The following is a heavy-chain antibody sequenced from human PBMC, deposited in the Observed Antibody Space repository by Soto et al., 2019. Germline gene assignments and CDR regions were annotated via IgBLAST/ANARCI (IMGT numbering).Heavy chain of an antibody. J-gene: IGHJ4*02. CDR1: GFTFSSDA. D-gene: IGHD2-2*01. CDR2: ISGSGGST. Sequence: EVQLLESGGGLVQPGGSLRLSCAASGFTFSSDAMSWVRQAPGKGLEWVSAISGSGGSTYYADSVKGRFTISRDNSKNTLYLQMNSLRAEDTAVYYCAKGELPAYCSSTSCYALFDYWGQGTLVTVSS. CDR3: AKGELPAYCSSTSCYALFDY. V-gene: IGHV3-23*01.